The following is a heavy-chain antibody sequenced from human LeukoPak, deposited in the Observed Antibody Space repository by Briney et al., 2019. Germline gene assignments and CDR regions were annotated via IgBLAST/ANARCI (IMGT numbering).Heavy chain of an antibody. V-gene: IGHV3-23*01. CDR2: ISGSGDIT. J-gene: IGHJ4*02. CDR3: AARPGYLAVPFDY. D-gene: IGHD2-15*01. Sequence: PGGSLRLFCAASGFTFGTYAMTWVRQAPGKGLEWVSLISGSGDITYYAHSLKDRFTISRDNSKNTLYLQMHSLRAEDTAVYYCAARPGYLAVPFDYWGQGTLVTVSS. CDR1: GFTFGTYA.